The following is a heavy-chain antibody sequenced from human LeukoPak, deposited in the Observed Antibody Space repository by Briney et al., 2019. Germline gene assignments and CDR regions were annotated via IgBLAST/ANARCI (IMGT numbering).Heavy chain of an antibody. D-gene: IGHD6-13*01. CDR1: GGSISSGTSY. Sequence: SETLSLTCTVSGGSISSGTSYWSWIRQPAGKGLEWIGRIYASGTTHYNPSLKSRVTISVDTSKDQFSLHLTSVTAADTAVYYCARAAAGRGYFQHWGQGTLVTVSS. CDR3: ARAAAGRGYFQH. J-gene: IGHJ1*01. V-gene: IGHV4-61*02. CDR2: IYASGTT.